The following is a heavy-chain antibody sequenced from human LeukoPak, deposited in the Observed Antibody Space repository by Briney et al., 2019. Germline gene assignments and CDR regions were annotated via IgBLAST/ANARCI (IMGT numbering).Heavy chain of an antibody. CDR3: VRSSTYHLFDD. Sequence: SETLSLTCTVSGGSITSGGYFWTWIRQHPGKGLEWIGYIYYSGSTYYNPSLKSRVTISVDMSKNQFSLKLSSVTAADTAVYYCVRSSTYHLFDDWGQGTLVTVSS. CDR1: GGSITSGGYF. D-gene: IGHD2-15*01. CDR2: IYYSGST. J-gene: IGHJ4*02. V-gene: IGHV4-31*03.